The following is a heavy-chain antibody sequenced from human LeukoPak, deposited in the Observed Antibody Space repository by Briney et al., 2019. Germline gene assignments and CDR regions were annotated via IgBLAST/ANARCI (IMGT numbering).Heavy chain of an antibody. J-gene: IGHJ1*01. V-gene: IGHV3-30*18. CDR3: AKEEGYYYDSGGYYVEYFQH. D-gene: IGHD3-22*01. CDR2: ILFYGSNK. CDR1: VITFSSYG. Sequence: GGSLRLSCAASVITFSSYGMYWVRQAPGKGLEWVAVILFYGSNKCYVDSVKGRFTFPRDNSKNTLYLQMNSLRAEDTAVYYCAKEEGYYYDSGGYYVEYFQHWGQGTLVTVSS.